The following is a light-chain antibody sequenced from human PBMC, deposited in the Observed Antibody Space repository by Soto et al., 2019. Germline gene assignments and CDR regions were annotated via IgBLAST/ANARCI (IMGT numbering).Light chain of an antibody. V-gene: IGLV1-47*01. CDR1: SSNIGSNY. J-gene: IGLJ1*01. CDR2: RNN. CDR3: AAWDDSLSGSYV. Sequence: QSVLTQPPSAYGTPGQRVTISCSGSSSNIGSNYVYWYQQLPGTAPKLLIYRNNQRPSGVPDRFSGSKSGTSASLAISGLRSEYEADYYCAAWDDSLSGSYVFGTGTKLTVL.